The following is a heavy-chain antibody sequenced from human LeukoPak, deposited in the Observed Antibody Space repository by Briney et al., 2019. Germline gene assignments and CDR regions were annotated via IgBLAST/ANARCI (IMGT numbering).Heavy chain of an antibody. Sequence: GGSLRLSCAASGFTFSIYSMNWVRQAPGKGLEWVSYISSSSSTIHYADSVKGRFTISRDNAKKSLYLQLNSLRAEDTAVYYCARTWSNWFDPWGQGTLVTVSS. J-gene: IGHJ5*02. D-gene: IGHD2-15*01. V-gene: IGHV3-48*01. CDR1: GFTFSIYS. CDR2: ISSSSSTI. CDR3: ARTWSNWFDP.